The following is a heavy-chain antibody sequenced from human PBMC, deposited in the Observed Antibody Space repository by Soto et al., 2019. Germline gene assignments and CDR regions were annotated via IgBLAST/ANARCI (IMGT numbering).Heavy chain of an antibody. V-gene: IGHV4-31*03. Sequence: LSLTCTVSGGSISSRVYYWSWIRQHPGKGLEWIGYIHYTGSTYYNPSLKSRVTMSVDTSKKQFSLKLSSVTAADTAVYYCARYDCSGGSCYSVYFDSWGQGTLVTVSS. CDR1: GGSISSRVYY. J-gene: IGHJ4*02. CDR2: IHYTGST. D-gene: IGHD2-15*01. CDR3: ARYDCSGGSCYSVYFDS.